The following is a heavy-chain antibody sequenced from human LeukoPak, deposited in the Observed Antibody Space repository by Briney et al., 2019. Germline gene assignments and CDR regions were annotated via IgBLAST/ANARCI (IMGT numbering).Heavy chain of an antibody. Sequence: TGESLKISCKGSGYSFTSYWIGWVRQMPGKGLEWLGIIYPGDSDTRYSPSFQGQVTISADKSISTAYLQWSSLKASDTAMYYCARLIAVAANWFDPWGQGTLVTVSS. D-gene: IGHD6-19*01. CDR3: ARLIAVAANWFDP. J-gene: IGHJ5*02. CDR1: GYSFTSYW. V-gene: IGHV5-51*01. CDR2: IYPGDSDT.